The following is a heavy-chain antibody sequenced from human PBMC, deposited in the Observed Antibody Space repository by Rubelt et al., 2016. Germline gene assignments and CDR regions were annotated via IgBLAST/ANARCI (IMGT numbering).Heavy chain of an antibody. CDR3: ARESSSGWYIDY. D-gene: IGHD6-19*01. V-gene: IGHV1-2*06. CDR1: GYTFTGHY. J-gene: IGHJ4*02. CDR2: INPNSGGT. Sequence: QVQLVQSGAEVKKPGASVKVSCKASGYTFTGHYMHWVRQAPGQGLEWVGRINPNSGGTNYAQKFQGRGTMTRETSITAAYMELSRLRTDDTAVFYCARESSSGWYIDYWGQGTLVTVSS.